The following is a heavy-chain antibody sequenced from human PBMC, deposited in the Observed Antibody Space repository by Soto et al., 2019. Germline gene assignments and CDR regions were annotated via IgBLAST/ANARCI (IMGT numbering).Heavy chain of an antibody. J-gene: IGHJ4*02. D-gene: IGHD3-22*01. CDR3: ARSGYYDSSGYYDY. CDR1: GGSISSSSYY. CDR2: IYYSGST. Sequence: SETLSLTCTVSGGSISSSSYYWGWIRQPPGKGLEWIGSIYYSGSTYYNPSLKSRVTMSVDTSKNQFSLKLSSVTALDTAVYYCARSGYYDSSGYYDYWGQGTLVTVSS. V-gene: IGHV4-39*07.